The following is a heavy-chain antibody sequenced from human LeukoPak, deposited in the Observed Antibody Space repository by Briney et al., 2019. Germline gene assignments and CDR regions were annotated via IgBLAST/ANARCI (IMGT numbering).Heavy chain of an antibody. CDR3: ARVNMGIQLWSEDP. D-gene: IGHD5-18*01. J-gene: IGHJ5*02. CDR2: INHSGST. CDR1: GGSFSGYY. V-gene: IGHV4-34*01. Sequence: EPSETLSLTCAVYGGSFSGYYWSWIRQPPGKGLDWIGEINHSGSTNYNPSLKSRVTISVDTSKNQFSLKLSSVTAADTAVYYCARVNMGIQLWSEDPRGQGTLVTVSS.